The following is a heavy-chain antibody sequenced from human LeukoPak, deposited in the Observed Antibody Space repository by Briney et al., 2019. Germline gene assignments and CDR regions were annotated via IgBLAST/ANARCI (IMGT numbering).Heavy chain of an antibody. J-gene: IGHJ6*02. V-gene: IGHV4-31*03. CDR1: GGSISSGGYY. Sequence: SQTLSLACTVSGGSISSGGYYWSWMRPHPGKGLEWIVYIYYSGSNYYNPTLNSRVTISVATSKNPFSLKLSSVTAADTAVYYCARGTGYCSGGSCYPYYYGMDVWGQGTTVTVSS. D-gene: IGHD2-15*01. CDR2: IYYSGSN. CDR3: ARGTGYCSGGSCYPYYYGMDV.